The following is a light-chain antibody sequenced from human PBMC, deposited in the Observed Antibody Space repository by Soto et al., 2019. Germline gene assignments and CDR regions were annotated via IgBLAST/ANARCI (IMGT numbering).Light chain of an antibody. Sequence: VLTHAPGTLSFSPGESATISCRASQSVSSTHFAWYQQKPGQAPRLLIYGASSRATGIPDRFSGSGSGPDFTLTISSLEPEDFAVYYCQQRSNWPFTFGPGTKVDIK. CDR1: QSVSSTH. V-gene: IGKV3D-20*02. CDR3: QQRSNWPFT. J-gene: IGKJ3*01. CDR2: GAS.